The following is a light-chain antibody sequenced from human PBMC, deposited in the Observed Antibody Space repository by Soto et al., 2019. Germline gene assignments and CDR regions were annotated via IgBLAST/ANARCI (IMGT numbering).Light chain of an antibody. CDR2: GTS. J-gene: IGKJ2*01. Sequence: EIVWSQSPGTLSLSPGERATLSCRASQSVTSTYLAWYQQIPGQPPRLLIYGTSPRATGIPDRFSGSGSGTDFTLTIRRLEPEDFPVYYCQQYGPSPYTFGQGTKLQIK. V-gene: IGKV3-20*01. CDR3: QQYGPSPYT. CDR1: QSVTSTY.